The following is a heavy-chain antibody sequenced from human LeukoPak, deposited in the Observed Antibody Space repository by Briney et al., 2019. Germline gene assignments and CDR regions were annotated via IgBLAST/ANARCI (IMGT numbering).Heavy chain of an antibody. CDR2: ISSSSSTI. Sequence: PGGSLRLSCAASGFTFSSYEMNWVRQAPGKGLEWVSYISSSSSTIYYADSVKGRFTISRDNAKNSLYLQMNSLRAEDTAVYYCARENWENDYWGQGTLVTVSS. D-gene: IGHD7-27*01. CDR1: GFTFSSYE. CDR3: ARENWENDY. V-gene: IGHV3-48*03. J-gene: IGHJ4*02.